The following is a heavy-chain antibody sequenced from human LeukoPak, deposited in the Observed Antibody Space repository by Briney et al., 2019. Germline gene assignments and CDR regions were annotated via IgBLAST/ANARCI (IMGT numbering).Heavy chain of an antibody. CDR2: IYPGDSDT. J-gene: IGHJ4*02. Sequence: GESLKISCRAYGYTFTSYWIGWVRQMPGKGLEWMGIIYPGDSDTRYSPSFQGQVTISADKSISTAYLQWSSLKASDTAMYYCARPSRSRGFDYWGQGTLVTVSS. CDR3: ARPSRSRGFDY. CDR1: GYTFTSYW. D-gene: IGHD3-10*01. V-gene: IGHV5-51*01.